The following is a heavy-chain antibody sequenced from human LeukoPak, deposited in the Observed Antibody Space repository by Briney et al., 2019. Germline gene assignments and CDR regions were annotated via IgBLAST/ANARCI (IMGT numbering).Heavy chain of an antibody. CDR2: INHSGST. J-gene: IGHJ4*02. CDR3: ARVRGWKIIDY. Sequence: SETLSLTCAVYGGSFSGYYWSWIRQPPGKGLEWIGEINHSGSTNYNPSLKSRVTISVDTPKNQFSLKLSSVTAADTAVYYCARVRGWKIIDYWGQGTLVTVSS. V-gene: IGHV4-34*01. D-gene: IGHD1-1*01. CDR1: GGSFSGYY.